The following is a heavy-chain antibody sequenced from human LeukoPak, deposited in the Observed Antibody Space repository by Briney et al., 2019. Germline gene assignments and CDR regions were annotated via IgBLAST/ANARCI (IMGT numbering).Heavy chain of an antibody. CDR1: VYVVTHWG. V-gene: IGHV1-18*01. D-gene: IGHD3-10*01. Sequence: ASVTDSFLSSVYVVTHWGFRTVRPAPGQRLEWMGWISAYNGNTNYAQKLQGRVTMTTDTSTSTAYMEVRRLRSDGTAVYYCAGATYAGSYRVDYGSQGTLVTVSS. CDR3: AGATYAGSYRVDY. J-gene: IGHJ4*02. CDR2: ISAYNGNT.